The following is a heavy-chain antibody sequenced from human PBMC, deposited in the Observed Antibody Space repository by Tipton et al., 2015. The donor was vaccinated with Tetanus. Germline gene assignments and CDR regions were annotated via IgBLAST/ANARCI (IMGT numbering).Heavy chain of an antibody. D-gene: IGHD2-21*01. CDR1: GGSMNSYY. J-gene: IGHJ6*02. Sequence: TLSLTCTVSGGSMNSYYWSWIRQPPGKGPEWIGYIYYTGSTNYNPSLKSGVTIPLDTSKNQFSLKLTSVSAADTAVYYCARLTGHSMDVVDYYYFGMDVWGQGTKVTVSS. V-gene: IGHV4-59*01. CDR2: IYYTGST. CDR3: ARLTGHSMDVVDYYYFGMDV.